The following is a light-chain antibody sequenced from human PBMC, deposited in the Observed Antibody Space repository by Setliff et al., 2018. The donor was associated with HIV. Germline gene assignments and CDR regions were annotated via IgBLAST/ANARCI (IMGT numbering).Light chain of an antibody. CDR1: SSDIGDYNY. CDR2: EVY. V-gene: IGLV2-14*01. CDR3: SLYTSNSMYG. Sequence: QSALAQPASVSGSPGQSITIYCTGTSSDIGDYNYVSWYKQHPGKAPKLMSYEVYNLPSGVSNGFSGSKAGTTASLTISGLQAEDEADYYCSLYTSNSMYGFGIWTKVTVL. J-gene: IGLJ1*01.